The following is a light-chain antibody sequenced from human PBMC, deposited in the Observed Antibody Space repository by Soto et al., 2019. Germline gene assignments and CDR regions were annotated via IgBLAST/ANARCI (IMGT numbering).Light chain of an antibody. CDR1: QSVLYSSNHKNY. CDR3: QQYYSTRT. V-gene: IGKV4-1*01. CDR2: WAS. Sequence: DIVMTQSPDSLAVSLGERATINCKSSQSVLYSSNHKNYLAWYQQKPGQPPKLLIYWASTRESGVPVRFSGSGVGPDVTRPISSRQGEDVAIYYFQQYYSTRTFGQGAKVEIK. J-gene: IGKJ1*01.